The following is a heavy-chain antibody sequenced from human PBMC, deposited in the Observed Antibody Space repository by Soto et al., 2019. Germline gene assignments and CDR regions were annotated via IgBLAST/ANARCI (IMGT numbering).Heavy chain of an antibody. CDR1: EFTFSSHS. CDR2: ISSSSGTI. D-gene: IGHD6-13*01. J-gene: IGHJ4*02. V-gene: IGHV3-48*02. Sequence: GGSLRLPCAASEFTFSSHSMNCILQAPGKGLEWVSYISSSSGTIYYADSVKGRFTISRDNAKNSLYLQMNSLRDEDPVVYYCARGTGTVSSCPEYWGRATLVTGSS. CDR3: ARGTGTVSSCPEY.